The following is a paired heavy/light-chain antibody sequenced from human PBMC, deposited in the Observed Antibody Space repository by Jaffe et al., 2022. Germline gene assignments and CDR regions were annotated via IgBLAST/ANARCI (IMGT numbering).Heavy chain of an antibody. J-gene: IGHJ4*02. CDR1: GFTVSSNY. Sequence: EVQLVESGGGLVQPGGSLRLSCAASGFTVSSNYMSWVRQAPGKGLEWVSVIYSGGSTYYADSVKGRFTISRDNSKNTLYLQMNSLRAEDTAVYYCAREVNTYYYDSNTLVDYWGQGTLVTVSS. D-gene: IGHD3-22*01. CDR3: AREVNTYYYDSNTLVDY. V-gene: IGHV3-66*02. CDR2: IYSGGST.
Light chain of an antibody. J-gene: IGKJ3*01. Sequence: EIVLTQSPATLSLSPGERATLSCRASQSVSSYLAWYQQKPGQAPRLLIYDASNRATGIPARFSGSGSGTDFTLTISSLEPEDFAVYYCQQRSNWPISFTFGPGTKVDIK. CDR3: QQRSNWPISFT. CDR1: QSVSSY. V-gene: IGKV3-11*01. CDR2: DAS.